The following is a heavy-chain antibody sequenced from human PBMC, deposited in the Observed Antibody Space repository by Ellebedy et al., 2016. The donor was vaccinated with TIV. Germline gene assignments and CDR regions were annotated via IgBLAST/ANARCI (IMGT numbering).Heavy chain of an antibody. Sequence: GESLKISCAASGFTFSSYAMSWVRQAPGKGLEWVSAISGSGGSTDYADSVKGRFTIARDNSKNTLYLQMNSLRAEDTAVYYCAKGPAAVAGCYWGQGTLVTVSS. CDR2: ISGSGGST. V-gene: IGHV3-23*01. J-gene: IGHJ4*02. D-gene: IGHD6-19*01. CDR3: AKGPAAVAGCY. CDR1: GFTFSSYA.